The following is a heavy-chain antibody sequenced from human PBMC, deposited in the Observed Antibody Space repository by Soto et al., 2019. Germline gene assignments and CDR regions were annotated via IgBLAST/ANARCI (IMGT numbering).Heavy chain of an antibody. J-gene: IGHJ4*02. D-gene: IGHD2-15*01. V-gene: IGHV4-59*01. Sequence: QVQLQESGPGLVKPSETLSLTCTVSSDSITNYYWSWIRQSPGKGLEWIGYIHDSGRNNYNPSLKSRVKISVDTSKMQFSLMLNSVPAADTAVYYCARGGGTRGWYWGQGTLVTVSS. CDR3: ARGGGTRGWY. CDR1: SDSITNYY. CDR2: IHDSGRN.